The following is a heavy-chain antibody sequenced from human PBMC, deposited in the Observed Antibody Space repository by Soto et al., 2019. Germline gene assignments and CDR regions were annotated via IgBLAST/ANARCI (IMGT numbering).Heavy chain of an antibody. D-gene: IGHD6-13*01. CDR2: INPNSGGT. CDR3: AREKVVAEPGTSNYYGMDV. V-gene: IGHV1-2*04. CDR1: GYTFTGYY. J-gene: IGHJ6*02. Sequence: SVEVSCKASGYTFTGYYMHWVRQAPGQGLEWMGWINPNSGGTNYAQKFQGWVTMTRDTSISTAYMELSKLRSDDTSVYYCAREKVVAEPGTSNYYGMDVWRHGNTFTV.